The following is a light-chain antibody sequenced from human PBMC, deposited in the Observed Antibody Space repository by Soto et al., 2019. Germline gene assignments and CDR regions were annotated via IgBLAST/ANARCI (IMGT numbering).Light chain of an antibody. CDR1: SSDVGNYKY. Sequence: SALTQPAFVTGSRGQSTAISSTGTSSDVGNYKYVSWYQQHPGKAPKLMIYEVSNRPSGVSNRFSGSKSGNTASLTISGLQAEDETDYYCFSYTSSGTYVFGTGTKVTVL. V-gene: IGLV2-14*01. CDR2: EVS. J-gene: IGLJ1*01. CDR3: FSYTSSGTYV.